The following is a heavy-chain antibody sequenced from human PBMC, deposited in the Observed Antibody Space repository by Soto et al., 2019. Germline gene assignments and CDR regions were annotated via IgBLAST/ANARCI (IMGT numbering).Heavy chain of an antibody. CDR2: INPNSGDT. CDR1: GYTFTGYY. V-gene: IGHV1-2*02. CDR3: ARGPGIAAAGKFDY. Sequence: QVQLVQSGAEVKKPGASVKVSCKASGYTFTGYYMHWVRQAPGQGLEWMGWINPNSGDTNYAQTFQGRVTMTRDTPISTAYMDLSSLRSDDTAVYYCARGPGIAAAGKFDYWGQGTLLTVSS. J-gene: IGHJ4*02. D-gene: IGHD6-13*01.